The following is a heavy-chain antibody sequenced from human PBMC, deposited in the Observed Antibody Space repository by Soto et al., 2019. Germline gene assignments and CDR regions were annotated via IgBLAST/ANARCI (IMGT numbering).Heavy chain of an antibody. V-gene: IGHV3-23*01. CDR1: GFTFSSYA. CDR3: ATTYYYGSGSYYKPYYFDY. Sequence: LRLSCAASGFTFSSYAMSWVRQAPGKGLEWVSAISGSGGSTYYADSVKGRFTISRDNSKNTLYLQMNSLRAEDTAVYYCATTYYYGSGSYYKPYYFDYWGQGTLVTVSS. D-gene: IGHD3-10*01. CDR2: ISGSGGST. J-gene: IGHJ4*02.